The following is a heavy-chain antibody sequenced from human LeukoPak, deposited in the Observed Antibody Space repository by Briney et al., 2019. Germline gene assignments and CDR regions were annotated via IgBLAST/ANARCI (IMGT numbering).Heavy chain of an antibody. V-gene: IGHV4-31*03. CDR1: GGSISSGTYY. D-gene: IGHD1-26*01. CDR3: ASTDSGIIFDY. CDR2: IYYSGNT. J-gene: IGHJ4*02. Sequence: SQTLSLTCTVSGGSISSGTYYWSWIRQHPGKGLEWIGYIYYSGNTYYNPSLKSRVTISVDTSKNQFSLRLSSVTAADTAVYYCASTDSGIIFDYWAQGTLVTVSS.